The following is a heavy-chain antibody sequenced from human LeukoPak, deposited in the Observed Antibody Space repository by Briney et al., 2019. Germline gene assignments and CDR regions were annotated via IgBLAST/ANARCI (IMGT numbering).Heavy chain of an antibody. CDR3: ARDHSETAFDI. Sequence: TSETLSLTCAVSGDFISSSNWWSWVRQPPGKGLEWIGYIYYSGSTNYNPSLKSRVTISVDTSKNQFSLKLSSVTAADTAVYYCARDHSETAFDIWGQGTMVTVSS. CDR1: GDFISSSNW. J-gene: IGHJ3*02. V-gene: IGHV4-4*02. CDR2: IYYSGST.